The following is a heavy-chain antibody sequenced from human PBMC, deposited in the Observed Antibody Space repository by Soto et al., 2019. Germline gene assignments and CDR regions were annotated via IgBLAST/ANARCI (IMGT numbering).Heavy chain of an antibody. CDR1: GFSFSNYA. Sequence: QVQLVESGGGVVQPGGSLTLSCAASGFSFSNYAMHWVRQAPGKGLEWVAVISYDGNTKYYADSAKGRFTIFRDNSKKTLFLQMNSLTTEDATVYYCAREAWKLYSLDYWGQGTLVTVSS. V-gene: IGHV3-30-3*01. CDR3: AREAWKLYSLDY. CDR2: ISYDGNTK. J-gene: IGHJ4*02. D-gene: IGHD1-1*01.